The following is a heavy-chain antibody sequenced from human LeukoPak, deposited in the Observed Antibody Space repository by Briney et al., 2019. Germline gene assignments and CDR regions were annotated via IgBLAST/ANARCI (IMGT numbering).Heavy chain of an antibody. V-gene: IGHV6-1*01. CDR2: TYYRSKWYD. Sequence: PSQTLSLTCDISGDSVSSNSAAWNWIRQSPSRGLEWLGRTYYRSKWYDDYAVSVKSRITFNPDTSKNQSSLRLNSLTAEDTAVYYCAREYSSNWDFDYWGQGTLVTVSS. CDR1: GDSVSSNSAA. J-gene: IGHJ4*02. D-gene: IGHD6-13*01. CDR3: AREYSSNWDFDY.